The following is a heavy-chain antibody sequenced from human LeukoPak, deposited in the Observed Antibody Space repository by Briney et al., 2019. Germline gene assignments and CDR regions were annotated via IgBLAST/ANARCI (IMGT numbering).Heavy chain of an antibody. CDR2: IIPIFGTA. J-gene: IGHJ6*04. D-gene: IGHD5-12*01. CDR3: ARGDIVTWICSIMDV. V-gene: IGHV1-69*06. Sequence: GASVKVSCKASGGTFSSYAISWVRQAPGQGLEWTGGIIPIFGTANYAQKFQGRVTITADKSTSTAYMELSSLRSEDTAVYYCARGDIVTWICSIMDVWGKGTTVTVSP. CDR1: GGTFSSYA.